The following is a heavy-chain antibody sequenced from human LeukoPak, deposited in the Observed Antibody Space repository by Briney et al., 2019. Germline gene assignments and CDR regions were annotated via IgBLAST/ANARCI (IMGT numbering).Heavy chain of an antibody. D-gene: IGHD2-15*01. CDR3: AKGRPATGFYYYGMDV. CDR2: ISGSGGST. J-gene: IGHJ6*02. CDR1: GFTLSCYG. Sequence: GGSLRLSCAASGFTLSCYGMHWVRQAPGKGLEGVSAISGSGGSTYYADSVKGRFTISRDNSKNTLYLQMNSLRAEDTAVYYCAKGRPATGFYYYGMDVWGQGTTVTVSS. V-gene: IGHV3-23*01.